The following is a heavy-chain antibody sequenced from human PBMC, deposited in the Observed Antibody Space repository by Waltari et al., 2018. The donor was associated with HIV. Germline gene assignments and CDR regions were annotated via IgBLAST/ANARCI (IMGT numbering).Heavy chain of an antibody. D-gene: IGHD3-22*01. CDR2: IYTSGST. Sequence: QVQLQESGPGLVKPSETLSLTCTVSGGSISSYYWSWIRQPAGQGLEWIGRIYTSGSTNYNPSLKSRVTMSVDTSKNQFSLKLSSVTAADTAVYYCARWGYYYDSSGYPVYWYFDLWGRGTLVTVSS. CDR3: ARWGYYYDSSGYPVYWYFDL. J-gene: IGHJ2*01. V-gene: IGHV4-4*07. CDR1: GGSISSYY.